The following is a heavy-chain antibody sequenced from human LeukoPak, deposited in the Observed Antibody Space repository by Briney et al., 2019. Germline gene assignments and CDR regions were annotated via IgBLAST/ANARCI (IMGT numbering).Heavy chain of an antibody. CDR1: GFTFSSYS. CDR3: AKGTDYGENEFDY. D-gene: IGHD4-17*01. V-gene: IGHV3-30*18. Sequence: GGSLRLSCAASGFTFSSYSMNWVRQAPGKGLEWVAVISYDGSNKYYADSVKGRFTISRDNSKNTLYLQMNSLRAEDTAVYYCAKGTDYGENEFDYWGQGTLVTASS. J-gene: IGHJ4*02. CDR2: ISYDGSNK.